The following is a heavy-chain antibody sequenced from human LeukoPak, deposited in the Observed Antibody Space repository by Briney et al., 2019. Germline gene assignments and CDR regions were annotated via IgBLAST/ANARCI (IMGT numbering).Heavy chain of an antibody. D-gene: IGHD5-12*01. CDR2: ISYDGSNK. CDR3: AKAVRGVDIVVHYGMDV. CDR1: GFTFSSYG. V-gene: IGHV3-30*18. J-gene: IGHJ6*02. Sequence: GGSLRLPCAASGFTFSSYGMHWVRQAPGKGLEWVAVISYDGSNKYYADSVKGRFTISRDNSKNTLYLQMNSLRAEDTAVYYCAKAVRGVDIVVHYGMDVWGQGTTVTVSS.